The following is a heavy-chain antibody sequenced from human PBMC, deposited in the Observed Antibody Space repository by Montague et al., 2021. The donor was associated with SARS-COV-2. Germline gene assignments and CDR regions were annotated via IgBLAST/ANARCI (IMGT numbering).Heavy chain of an antibody. D-gene: IGHD3-22*01. Sequence: TLSLTCTVSGGSISSCGYYWSWIRQHPGKGLEWVGNINYSGSTYYNPSLKSRVTISVDTSKTQFSLKLSSVTAADTAVYYCARATRSIVVLNGFDPWGQGTLVTVSS. J-gene: IGHJ5*02. CDR2: INYSGST. CDR3: ARATRSIVVLNGFDP. V-gene: IGHV4-31*03. CDR1: GGSISSCGYY.